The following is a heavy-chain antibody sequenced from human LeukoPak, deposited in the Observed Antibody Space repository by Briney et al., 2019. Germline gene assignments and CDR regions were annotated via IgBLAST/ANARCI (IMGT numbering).Heavy chain of an antibody. J-gene: IGHJ3*02. V-gene: IGHV1-2*02. CDR3: ARVSSGNAFDI. Sequence: ASVKVSCKASGYTFTGYYMYWVRQAPGQGLEWMGWIKPISGGTNSAQKFQGRVTMTRHTSISTAYMELSRLRSDDTAVYYCARVSSGNAFDIWGQGTMVTVSS. CDR2: IKPISGGT. CDR1: GYTFTGYY. D-gene: IGHD1-26*01.